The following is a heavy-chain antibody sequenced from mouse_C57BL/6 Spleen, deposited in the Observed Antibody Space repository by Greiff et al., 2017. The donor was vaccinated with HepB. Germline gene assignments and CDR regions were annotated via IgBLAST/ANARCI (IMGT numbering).Heavy chain of an antibody. V-gene: IGHV1-81*01. CDR1: GYTFTSYG. J-gene: IGHJ2*01. CDR3: ARAGFYGYDVYYFDY. CDR2: IYPRSGNT. Sequence: QVQLKESGAELARPGASVKLSCKASGYTFTSYGISWVKQRTGQGLEWIGEIYPRSGNTYYNEKFKGKATLTADKSSSTAYMELRSLTSEDSAVYVCARAGFYGYDVYYFDYWGQGTTLTVSS. D-gene: IGHD2-2*01.